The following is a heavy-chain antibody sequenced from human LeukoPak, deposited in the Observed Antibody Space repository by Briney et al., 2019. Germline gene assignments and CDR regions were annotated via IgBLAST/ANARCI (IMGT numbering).Heavy chain of an antibody. V-gene: IGHV1-69*06. Sequence: SVKVSCKASGGTFSSYAISWVRQAPGQGLEWMGGIMPIFGTANYAQKFQGRVTITADKSTSTAYMELSSLRSEDTAVYYCARALPDALGGIGNAFDIWGQGTMVTVSS. D-gene: IGHD3-16*01. CDR1: GGTFSSYA. CDR3: ARALPDALGGIGNAFDI. CDR2: IMPIFGTA. J-gene: IGHJ3*02.